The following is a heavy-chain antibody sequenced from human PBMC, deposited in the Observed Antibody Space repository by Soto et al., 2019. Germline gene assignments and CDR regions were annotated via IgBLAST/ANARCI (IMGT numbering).Heavy chain of an antibody. J-gene: IGHJ4*02. CDR1: GFTFSTYG. V-gene: IGHV3-30*18. D-gene: IGHD3-16*01. CDR3: AKDYGWSRPTFLSYYFDY. Sequence: PGGSLRLSCTASGFTFSTYGMHWVRQAPGKGLEWVAVISYDGTNKYYADSVKGRFAISRDNSKNTLFLQMNTLRPEDTAVYYCAKDYGWSRPTFLSYYFDYWGQGTLVTVSS. CDR2: ISYDGTNK.